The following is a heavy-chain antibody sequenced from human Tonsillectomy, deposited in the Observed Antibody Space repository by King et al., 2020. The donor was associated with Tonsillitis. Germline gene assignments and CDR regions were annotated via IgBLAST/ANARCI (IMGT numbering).Heavy chain of an antibody. V-gene: IGHV3-23*03. J-gene: IGHJ4*02. CDR3: AKDRSGFCSDGSCYASDS. CDR1: GFTFRNYA. D-gene: IGHD2-15*01. CDR2: IYSAGGAT. Sequence: VQLVESGGGLVQPGGSLRLSCAASGFTFRNYAMSWVRQAPGKGLEWVSVIYSAGGATFYADSVRGRFTISRDNSQNTLYLQMNSLRAEDTAVYYCAKDRSGFCSDGSCYASDSWGQGTLVTVSS.